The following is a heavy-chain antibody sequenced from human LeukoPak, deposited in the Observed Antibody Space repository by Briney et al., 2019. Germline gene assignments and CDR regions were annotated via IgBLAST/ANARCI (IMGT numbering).Heavy chain of an antibody. D-gene: IGHD6-13*01. Sequence: SETLSLTCAVYGGSFSGYYWSWIRQPPGKGLEWIGEINHSGSTNYNPSLKSRVTISVDTSKNQFFLKLSSVTAADTAVYYCARGPGGYSSSWHPTSRYYFDYWGQGTLVTVSS. CDR2: INHSGST. V-gene: IGHV4-34*01. CDR1: GGSFSGYY. J-gene: IGHJ4*02. CDR3: ARGPGGYSSSWHPTSRYYFDY.